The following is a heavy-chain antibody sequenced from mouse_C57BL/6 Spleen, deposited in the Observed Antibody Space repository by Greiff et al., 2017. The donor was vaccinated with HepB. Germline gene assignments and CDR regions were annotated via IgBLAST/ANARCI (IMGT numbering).Heavy chain of an antibody. V-gene: IGHV5-16*02. CDR2: INYDGSST. Sequence: LQQSEGGLVQPGSSMKLSCTASGFTFSDYYMAWVRQVPEKGLEWVANINYDGSSTYYLDSLKSRFIISRDNAKNILYLQMSSLKSEDTATYYCARRGSSYDYFDYWGQGTTLTVSS. CDR3: ARRGSSYDYFDY. D-gene: IGHD1-1*01. J-gene: IGHJ2*01. CDR1: GFTFSDYY.